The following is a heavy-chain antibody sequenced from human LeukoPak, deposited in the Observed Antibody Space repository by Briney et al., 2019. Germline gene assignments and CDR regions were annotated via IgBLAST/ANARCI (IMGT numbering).Heavy chain of an antibody. Sequence: GGSLRLSCAASEFSFSDYHMNWIRQAPGKGLEWVSSISSTGSYIKYVDSVKGRFTISRDNAKNSLYLQMNSLRAEDTAVYYCARRGNSGNWEYFDYWGQGALVTVSS. V-gene: IGHV3-11*03. J-gene: IGHJ4*02. CDR1: EFSFSDYH. D-gene: IGHD5-12*01. CDR3: ARRGNSGNWEYFDY. CDR2: ISSTGSYI.